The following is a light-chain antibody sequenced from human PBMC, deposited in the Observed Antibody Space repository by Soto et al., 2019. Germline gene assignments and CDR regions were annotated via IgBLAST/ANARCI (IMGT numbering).Light chain of an antibody. Sequence: DIQMTQSPYSLSAAVGDRVTIAGRASQNINTYLNWYQQKPGKAPKLLIFDAASLQNGVPSRFSGGGSRTDFSLHITSLQPEDFATYYCQQTSSAPFTFGPEPKVDI. V-gene: IGKV1-39*01. CDR1: QNINTY. J-gene: IGKJ3*01. CDR3: QQTSSAPFT. CDR2: DAA.